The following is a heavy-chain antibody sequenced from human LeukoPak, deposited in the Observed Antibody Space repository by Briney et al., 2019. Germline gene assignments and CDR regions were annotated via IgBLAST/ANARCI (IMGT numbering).Heavy chain of an antibody. CDR1: GGSISSYY. D-gene: IGHD6-19*01. CDR3: AREVGVTQWLVRGSWFDP. Sequence: KTSETLSLTCTVSGGSISSYYWSWIRQPAGKGLEWIGRIYTSGSTNYNPSLKSRVTMSVDTSKNQFSLKLSSVTAADTAVYYCAREVGVTQWLVRGSWFDPWGQGTLVTVSS. J-gene: IGHJ5*02. CDR2: IYTSGST. V-gene: IGHV4-4*07.